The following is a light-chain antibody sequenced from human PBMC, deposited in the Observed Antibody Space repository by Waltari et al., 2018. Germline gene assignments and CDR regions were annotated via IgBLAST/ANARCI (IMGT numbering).Light chain of an antibody. V-gene: IGLV2-14*03. Sequence: QSALTQPASVSGSPGQSITISCAGTSSDVGAYNYVSWYQQYPGRAPKLLIYDVSKWPSGVLHRSAGSKPGNTASLTISGLQAEDEADYFCSSYANTFHYVFGTGTKVTVL. CDR2: DVS. J-gene: IGLJ1*01. CDR3: SSYANTFHYV. CDR1: SSDVGAYNY.